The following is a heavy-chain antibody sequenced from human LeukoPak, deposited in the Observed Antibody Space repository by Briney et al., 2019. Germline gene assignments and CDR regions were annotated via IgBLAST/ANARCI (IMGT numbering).Heavy chain of an antibody. CDR2: IYASGST. J-gene: IGHJ5*01. CDR1: SGSVSNGNYY. D-gene: IGHD3-16*01. Sequence: SQTLSLTCTVSSGSVSNGNYYWSWIRQPAGKGLEWIGRIYASGSTNYTPSLKSRVIISLDTSKNQLSLRLQSVTAADTAVYYCAGGVRADNSGGLNSWGHGTLVTVSS. CDR3: AGGVRADNSGGLNS. V-gene: IGHV4-61*02.